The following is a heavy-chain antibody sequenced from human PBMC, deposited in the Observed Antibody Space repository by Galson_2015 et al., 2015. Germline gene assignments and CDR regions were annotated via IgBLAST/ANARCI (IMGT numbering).Heavy chain of an antibody. J-gene: IGHJ3*02. D-gene: IGHD4-17*01. CDR2: INPNSGGT. CDR3: ARVSGDYSHNAFDI. Sequence: SVKVSCKASRYTFTGYYMHWVRQAPGQGLEWMGWINPNSGGTNYAQKFQGWVTMTRDTSISTAYMELSRLRSDDTAVYYCARVSGDYSHNAFDIWGQGTMVTVSS. CDR1: RYTFTGYY. V-gene: IGHV1-2*04.